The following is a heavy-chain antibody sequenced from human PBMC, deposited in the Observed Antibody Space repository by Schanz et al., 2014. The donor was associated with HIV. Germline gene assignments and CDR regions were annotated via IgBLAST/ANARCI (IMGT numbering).Heavy chain of an antibody. CDR3: ARVKDTNDPYYFDY. V-gene: IGHV3-23*01. CDR1: GFTFSSDA. J-gene: IGHJ4*02. D-gene: IGHD1-1*01. Sequence: EVRLLESGGGLVQPGGSLRLSCAAFGFTFSSDAMSWVRQAPGKGLEWVSSISRTGGSTYYADSVKGRFTISRDNSKNTLYLQMNSLRAEDTAVYYCARVKDTNDPYYFDYWGQGTLVTVSS. CDR2: ISRTGGST.